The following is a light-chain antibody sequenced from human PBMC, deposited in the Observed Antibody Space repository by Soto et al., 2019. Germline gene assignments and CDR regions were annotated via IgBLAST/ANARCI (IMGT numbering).Light chain of an antibody. Sequence: QSALTQPASVSGSPGQSITISCTGTSSDVGGYKYVSWYQQYPGKAPKLMIYDVSNRPSGVSNRFSGSKSGNTASLTISGLQAEDEADYYCSSYTSRSTLIFGGGTKLTVL. J-gene: IGLJ2*01. CDR2: DVS. CDR3: SSYTSRSTLI. CDR1: SSDVGGYKY. V-gene: IGLV2-14*01.